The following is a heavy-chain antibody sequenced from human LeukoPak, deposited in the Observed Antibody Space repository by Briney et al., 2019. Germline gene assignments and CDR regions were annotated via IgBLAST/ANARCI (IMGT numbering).Heavy chain of an antibody. V-gene: IGHV1-2*04. CDR3: ARGRGPDAFDI. CDR2: INPNSGGT. D-gene: IGHD3-10*01. J-gene: IGHJ3*02. Sequence: ASVKVSCKASGYTFTGYYMHWVRQAPGQGLEWMGWINPNSGGTNYAQKFQGWVTMTRDTSISTAYMELSSLRSEDTAVYYCARGRGPDAFDIWGQGTMVTVSS. CDR1: GYTFTGYY.